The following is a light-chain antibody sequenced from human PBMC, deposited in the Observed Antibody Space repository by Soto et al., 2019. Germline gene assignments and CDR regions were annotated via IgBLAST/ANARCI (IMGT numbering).Light chain of an antibody. CDR3: QQYNNWPWT. CDR1: QSVSSSY. V-gene: IGKV3-20*01. Sequence: EIVLTQSPGTLSLSPGERATLSCRASQSVSSSYLAWYQQKPGQAPRLLIYGASSRATGIPDRFSGSGSGTDFTLTISRLEPEDFAVYYCQQYNNWPWTFGRGTKVDIK. J-gene: IGKJ1*01. CDR2: GAS.